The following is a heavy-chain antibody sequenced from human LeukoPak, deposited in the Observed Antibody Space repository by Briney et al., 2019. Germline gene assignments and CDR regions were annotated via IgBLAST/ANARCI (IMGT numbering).Heavy chain of an antibody. CDR1: GFTFDDYG. V-gene: IGHV3-20*04. CDR3: ARTYYYGSGSYSRPYYFDY. D-gene: IGHD3-10*01. Sequence: TGGSLRRSCAASGFTFDDYGMSWVRQVPGKGLEWVSGINWNGGSTGYADSVKGRFTISRDNAKNSLYLQMNSLRAEDTALYYCARTYYYGSGSYSRPYYFDYWGQGTLVTVSS. CDR2: INWNGGST. J-gene: IGHJ4*02.